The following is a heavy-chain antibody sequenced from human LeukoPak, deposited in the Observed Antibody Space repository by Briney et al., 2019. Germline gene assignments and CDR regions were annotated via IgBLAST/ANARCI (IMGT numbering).Heavy chain of an antibody. J-gene: IGHJ5*02. V-gene: IGHV1-69*05. CDR3: ARAAQGYCSSTSCYGGGNWFNP. CDR2: IIPIFGTA. Sequence: SVKVSCKASGGTFSSYAISWVRQAPGQGLEWMGGIIPIFGTANYAQKFQGGVTITTDESTSTAYMELSTLRSEDTAVYYCARAAQGYCSSTSCYGGGNWFNPWGQGTLVTVSS. D-gene: IGHD2-2*01. CDR1: GGTFSSYA.